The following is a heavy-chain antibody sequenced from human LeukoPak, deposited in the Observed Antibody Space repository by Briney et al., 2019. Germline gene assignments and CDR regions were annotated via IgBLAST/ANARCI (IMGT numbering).Heavy chain of an antibody. V-gene: IGHV4-31*03. J-gene: IGHJ4*02. D-gene: IGHD2-8*02. CDR2: IFYSGST. CDR3: ARAGGVWLEFDY. Sequence: PSQTLSLTCTVSGVSISSGGYYWSWIRQHPGKGLEWIGYIFYSGSTYYNLSLKSRVTISVDTSKNQFSLKLSSVTAEDTAVYYCARAGGVWLEFDYWGQGTLVTVSS. CDR1: GVSISSGGYY.